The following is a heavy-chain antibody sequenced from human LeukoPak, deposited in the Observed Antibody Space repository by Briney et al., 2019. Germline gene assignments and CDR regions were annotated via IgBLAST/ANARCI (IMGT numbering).Heavy chain of an antibody. D-gene: IGHD6-19*01. J-gene: IGHJ6*02. V-gene: IGHV1-69*01. CDR3: ANFPAVAGPWAYGMDV. CDR2: IIPIFGTA. CDR1: GGTFSSYA. Sequence: SVKVSCKASGGTFSSYAISWVRQAPGQGLEWMGGIIPIFGTANYAQKFQGGVTITADESTSTAYMELSSLRSEDTAVYYCANFPAVAGPWAYGMDVWGQGTTVTVSS.